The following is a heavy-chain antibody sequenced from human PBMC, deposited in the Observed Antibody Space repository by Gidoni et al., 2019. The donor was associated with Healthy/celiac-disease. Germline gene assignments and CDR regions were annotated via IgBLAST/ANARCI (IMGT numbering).Heavy chain of an antibody. V-gene: IGHV4-31*03. CDR1: GGSISSGGYY. CDR3: ARIIVGATLDAFDI. Sequence: QVQLQESGPGLVKPSQTLSLTCTVSGGSISSGGYYWSWIRQHPGKGLEWIGYIYYSGSTYYNPSLKSRVTISVDTSKNQFSLKLSSVTAADTAVYYCARIIVGATLDAFDIWGQGTMVTVSS. CDR2: IYYSGST. J-gene: IGHJ3*02. D-gene: IGHD1-26*01.